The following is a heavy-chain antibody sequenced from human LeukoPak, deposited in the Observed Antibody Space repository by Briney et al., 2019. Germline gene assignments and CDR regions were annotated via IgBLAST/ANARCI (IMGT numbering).Heavy chain of an antibody. CDR3: AREGFYVWGSYRPRDNAFDI. CDR2: IYYSGST. V-gene: IGHV4-59*12. CDR1: GGSISSYY. Sequence: SETLSLTCTVSGGSISSYYWSWIRQPPGKGLEWIGYIYYSGSTNYNPSLKSRVTISVDTSKNQFSLKLSSVTAADTAVYYCAREGFYVWGSYRPRDNAFDIWGQGTMVTVSS. J-gene: IGHJ3*02. D-gene: IGHD3-16*02.